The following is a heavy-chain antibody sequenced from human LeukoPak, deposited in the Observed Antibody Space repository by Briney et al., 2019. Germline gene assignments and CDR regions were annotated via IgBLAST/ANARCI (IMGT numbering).Heavy chain of an antibody. D-gene: IGHD3-16*01. J-gene: IGHJ4*02. V-gene: IGHV3-33*01. CDR2: IWYDGSNG. CDR3: ARDPGLRLDY. Sequence: PGGSLRLSCAASGFTLTSYAMHWVRQAPGKGLEWVAVIWYDGSNGYYSDSVKGRFAISRDVSKNTLYLQMNSLRAEDTAVYFCARDPGLRLDYWGQGTLVTVSS. CDR1: GFTLTSYA.